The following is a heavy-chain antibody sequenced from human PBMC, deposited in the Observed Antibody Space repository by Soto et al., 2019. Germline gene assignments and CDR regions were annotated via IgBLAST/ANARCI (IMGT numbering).Heavy chain of an antibody. J-gene: IGHJ4*02. CDR1: GYIFTNHY. Sequence: QVQLVQSGAEVKKPGASVKVSCKASGYIFTNHYIHWVRQAPGQGLEWMGIINPSGGSTNYLQKFKGRLTMTRDTSTSTVYIELSSLRSEDTAVYFCARADYYDSSGFYYDCWGQGSLVTVSS. D-gene: IGHD3-22*01. V-gene: IGHV1-46*01. CDR2: INPSGGST. CDR3: ARADYYDSSGFYYDC.